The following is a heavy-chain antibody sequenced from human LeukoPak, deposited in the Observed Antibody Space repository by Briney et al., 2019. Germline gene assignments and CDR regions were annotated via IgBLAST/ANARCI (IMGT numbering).Heavy chain of an antibody. V-gene: IGHV3-21*01. CDR1: GFTFSNAW. Sequence: PGGSLRLSCAASGFTFSNAWMSWVRQAPGKGLEWVSSISSSSSYIYYADSVKGRFTISRDNAKNSLYLQMNSLRAEDTAVYYCARDPGDVVVINISFDYWGQGTLVTVSS. CDR2: ISSSSSYI. CDR3: ARDPGDVVVINISFDY. J-gene: IGHJ4*02. D-gene: IGHD3-22*01.